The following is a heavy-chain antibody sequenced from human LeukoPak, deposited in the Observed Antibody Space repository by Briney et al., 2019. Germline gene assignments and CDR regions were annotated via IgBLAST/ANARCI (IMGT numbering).Heavy chain of an antibody. Sequence: SETLSLTCTVSGGSVSSYYYHWDWLRQPPGKRLEWIGYIYSSGSTNYNPSLKSRVTMSLDTSKNQFSLHLSSVTAADAAVYYCARGPTLTTDYWGQGTLVTVSS. CDR2: IYSSGST. D-gene: IGHD4-11*01. CDR3: ARGPTLTTDY. CDR1: GGSVSSYYYH. J-gene: IGHJ4*02. V-gene: IGHV4-61*01.